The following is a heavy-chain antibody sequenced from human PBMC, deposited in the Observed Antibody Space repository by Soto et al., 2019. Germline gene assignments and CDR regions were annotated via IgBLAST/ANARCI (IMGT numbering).Heavy chain of an antibody. V-gene: IGHV1-46*01. CDR1: GYTFTSYY. CDR3: ARASRRAVAGANFDY. D-gene: IGHD6-13*01. Sequence: QVQLVQSGAEVKKPGASVKVSCKASGYTFTSYYMHWVRQAPGQGLEWMGIINPSGGSTSYAQKFRGRVTKARDTSTSTVYMELSSLRSEDTAVYDCARASRRAVAGANFDYWGQGTLVTVSS. J-gene: IGHJ4*02. CDR2: INPSGGST.